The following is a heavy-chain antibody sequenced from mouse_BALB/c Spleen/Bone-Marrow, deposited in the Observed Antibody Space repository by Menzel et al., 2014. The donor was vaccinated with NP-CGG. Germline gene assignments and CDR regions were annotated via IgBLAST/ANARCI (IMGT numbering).Heavy chain of an antibody. CDR1: GFTFSSYT. J-gene: IGHJ2*01. CDR3: TRDNGPFDY. Sequence: EVHLVESGGGLVEPGGSLKLSCAASGFTFSSYTMSWVRQTPEKRLEWVATITSGGSYTYYPDSVKGRFTISRDNAKNTLYLQMSSLKSEDTAMYYCTRDNGPFDYWGQGTTLTVSS. D-gene: IGHD1-2*01. V-gene: IGHV5-6-4*01. CDR2: ITSGGSYT.